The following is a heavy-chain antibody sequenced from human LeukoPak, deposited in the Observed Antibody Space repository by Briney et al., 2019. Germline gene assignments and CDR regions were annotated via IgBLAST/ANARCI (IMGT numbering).Heavy chain of an antibody. J-gene: IGHJ4*02. CDR2: INHSGVT. D-gene: IGHD2/OR15-2a*01. V-gene: IGHV4-34*01. CDR1: GASFRGFE. CDR3: AKLSPRSG. Sequence: SEPPSPTSAVPGASFRGFEWSWGRQSPGKGLEWIGEINHSGVTHYNPSLKSRVTMSADTSKNQFSLNLTSLTAADSAVYYCAKLSPRSGWGQGTLVTVSS.